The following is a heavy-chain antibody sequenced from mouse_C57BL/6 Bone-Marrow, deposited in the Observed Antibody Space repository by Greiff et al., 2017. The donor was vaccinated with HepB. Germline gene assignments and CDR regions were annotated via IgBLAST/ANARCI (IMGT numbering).Heavy chain of an antibody. CDR1: GYTFTSYW. J-gene: IGHJ1*03. V-gene: IGHV1-55*01. Sequence: VKLQQPGAELVKPGASVKMSCKASGYTFTSYWITWVKQRPGQGLEWIGDIYPGSGSTNYNEKFKSKATLTVDTSSSTAYMQLSSLTSEDSAVYYCARGNYYGSSHWYFDVWGTGTTVTVSS. D-gene: IGHD1-1*01. CDR2: IYPGSGST. CDR3: ARGNYYGSSHWYFDV.